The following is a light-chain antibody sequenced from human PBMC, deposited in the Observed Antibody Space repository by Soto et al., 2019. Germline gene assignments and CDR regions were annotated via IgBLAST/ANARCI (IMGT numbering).Light chain of an antibody. CDR2: AAS. Sequence: AIRMTQSPSSISASTGDRVTITCRASQGISSYLAWYQQKPGKAPKLLIYAASTLQSGVPSRFSGSGSGTDFTLTISCLQSEDFATYYCQQYYSYPWTFGQGTKVEIK. V-gene: IGKV1-8*01. CDR3: QQYYSYPWT. J-gene: IGKJ1*01. CDR1: QGISSY.